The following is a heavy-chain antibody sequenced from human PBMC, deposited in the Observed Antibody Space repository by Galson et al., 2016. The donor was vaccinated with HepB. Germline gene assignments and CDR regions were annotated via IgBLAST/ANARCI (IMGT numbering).Heavy chain of an antibody. D-gene: IGHD3-16*02. CDR2: IWYDGSNK. V-gene: IGHV3-33*01. J-gene: IGHJ4*02. CDR1: GFTFGSYG. CDR3: ARGYCSGGSCQYDYVWGSYRHVPLYYFDY. Sequence: SLRLSCAASGFTFGSYGMHWVRQAPGKGLEWVAVIWYDGSNKYHADSVKGRFTISRDNSKNTLYLQMNSLRAEDTAVYYCARGYCSGGSCQYDYVWGSYRHVPLYYFDYWGQGTLVTVSS.